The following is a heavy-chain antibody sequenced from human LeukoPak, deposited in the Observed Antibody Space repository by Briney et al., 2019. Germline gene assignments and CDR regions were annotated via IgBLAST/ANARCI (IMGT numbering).Heavy chain of an antibody. CDR2: ISYTGTYI. D-gene: IGHD5-18*01. Sequence: GGSLRLSCAASAFSLNAYNMNWVRQAPGKGLEWVSAISYTGTYIYYADSVKGRFTISRDNSKNTLYLQMNSLRTEDTAVYYCAKDYLGGYSYGSPFEYWGQGTLVTVSS. CDR1: AFSLNAYN. J-gene: IGHJ4*02. CDR3: AKDYLGGYSYGSPFEY. V-gene: IGHV3-21*01.